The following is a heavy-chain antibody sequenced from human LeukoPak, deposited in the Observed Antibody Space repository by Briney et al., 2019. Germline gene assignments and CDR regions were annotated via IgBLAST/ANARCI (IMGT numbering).Heavy chain of an antibody. D-gene: IGHD3-22*01. V-gene: IGHV1-18*01. CDR2: ISAYNGNT. CDR1: GYTFVSYG. Sequence: GASVKVSCKASGYTFVSYGITWVRQAPGQGLEWMGRISAYNGNTNYVQKVQGRVSMTTDASTSTAYMELRSLRSGDTAVYYCARAEYYYDSSGYYSQGFDYWGQGTLVTVSS. CDR3: ARAEYYYDSSGYYSQGFDY. J-gene: IGHJ4*02.